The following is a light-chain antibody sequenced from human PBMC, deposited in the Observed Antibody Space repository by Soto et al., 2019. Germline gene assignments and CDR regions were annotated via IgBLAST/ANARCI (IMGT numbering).Light chain of an antibody. V-gene: IGLV2-14*01. CDR2: EVT. J-gene: IGLJ3*02. Sequence: QSALTQPASVSGSPGQSITISCIGTSSDVGGYNYVSWYQQHPGKAPKLMIYEVTNRPSGVSNRFSGSKSGNTASLTISGLQAEDEADYYCSSFAGSNNLGVFGGGTKLTVL. CDR3: SSFAGSNNLGV. CDR1: SSDVGGYNY.